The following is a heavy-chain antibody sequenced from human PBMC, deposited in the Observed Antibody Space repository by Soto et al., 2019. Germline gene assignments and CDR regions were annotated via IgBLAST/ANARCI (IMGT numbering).Heavy chain of an antibody. CDR2: IKQDGSEK. CDR1: GFTFSSYW. Sequence: GGSLRLSCAASGFTFSSYWMSWVRQAPGTGLEWVANIKQDGSEKSYVDSAKGGFTISRDNAKNSLYLQMNSLRAEDTAVYYCSRDVATISFYYYYYMDVWGKGTTVTVSS. V-gene: IGHV3-7*01. CDR3: SRDVATISFYYYYYMDV. J-gene: IGHJ6*03. D-gene: IGHD5-12*01.